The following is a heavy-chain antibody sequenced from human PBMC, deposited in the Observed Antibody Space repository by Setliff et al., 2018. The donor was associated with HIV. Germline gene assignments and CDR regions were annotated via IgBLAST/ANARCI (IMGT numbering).Heavy chain of an antibody. CDR3: ARHSPSDS. CDR1: GGSISSGGYY. Sequence: PSETLSLTCTVSGGSISSGGYYWSWIRQHPGKGLEWVGYIYNGGITSYNPSLKSRVTISADASKNQFSLKLKSVTAADTAVYFCARHSPSDSWGQGTLVTVSS. CDR2: IYNGGIT. V-gene: IGHV4-61*08. J-gene: IGHJ5*01.